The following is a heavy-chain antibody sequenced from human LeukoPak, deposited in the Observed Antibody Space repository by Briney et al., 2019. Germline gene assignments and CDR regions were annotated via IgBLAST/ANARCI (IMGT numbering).Heavy chain of an antibody. Sequence: PGGSLRLSCAASGFSFGSHPMNWVRQAPGKGLEWVSAISGSGGSTYYADSVKGRFTISRDNSKNTLYLQMNSLRAEDTAVYYCAKSRGAASGLDIVATTTAFDYWGQGTLVTVSS. CDR1: GFSFGSHP. J-gene: IGHJ4*02. V-gene: IGHV3-23*01. CDR2: ISGSGGST. D-gene: IGHD5-12*01. CDR3: AKSRGAASGLDIVATTTAFDY.